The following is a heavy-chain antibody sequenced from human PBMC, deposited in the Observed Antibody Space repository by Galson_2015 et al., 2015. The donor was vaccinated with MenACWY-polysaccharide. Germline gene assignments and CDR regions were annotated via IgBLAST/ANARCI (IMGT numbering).Heavy chain of an antibody. J-gene: IGHJ3*02. CDR1: GFIFSNYW. Sequence: SLRLSCAASGFIFSNYWVHWVRQVPREGLVWVSRIDSDGASTTYADSVKGRFTISRDNAENKLYLQMDSLRAEDTAVYYCVRSKFSSGYFGRAFDIWGQGTMV. V-gene: IGHV3-74*01. CDR2: IDSDGAST. CDR3: VRSKFSSGYFGRAFDI. D-gene: IGHD3-22*01.